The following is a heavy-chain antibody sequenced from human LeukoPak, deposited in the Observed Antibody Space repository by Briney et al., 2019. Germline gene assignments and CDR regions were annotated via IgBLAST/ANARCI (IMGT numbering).Heavy chain of an antibody. CDR1: GGSIGSGGYY. Sequence: PSQTLSLTCTVSGGSIGSGGYYWSWIRQHPGRGLEWIGYIYYSGSTYYNPSLKSRVTISVDTSKNQFSLKLSSVTAADTAVYYCARGSLSPPTNDAFDIWGQGTMVTVSS. V-gene: IGHV4-31*03. CDR2: IYYSGST. D-gene: IGHD2-8*01. J-gene: IGHJ3*02. CDR3: ARGSLSPPTNDAFDI.